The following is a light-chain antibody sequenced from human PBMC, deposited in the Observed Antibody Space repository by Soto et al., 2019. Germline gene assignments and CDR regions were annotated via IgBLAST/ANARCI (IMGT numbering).Light chain of an antibody. J-gene: IGLJ2*01. CDR2: EVS. CDR3: SSFAGSNNVI. V-gene: IGLV2-8*01. Sequence: QSVLTQPPSASGSPGQSVTISCTGTSSDVGGYNYVSWYQQHPGKAPKLIIYEVSKRPSGVPDRFSGSKSGNTASLTVSGLQAEDEAEYYCSSFAGSNNVIFGGGTKVTVL. CDR1: SSDVGGYNY.